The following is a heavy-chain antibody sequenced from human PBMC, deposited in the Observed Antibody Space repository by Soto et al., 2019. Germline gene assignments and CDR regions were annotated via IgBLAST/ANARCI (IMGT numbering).Heavy chain of an antibody. CDR2: ISGSGGST. V-gene: IGHV3-23*01. Sequence: PGGSLRLSCAASGFTFSSYAMSWVRQAPGKGLEWVSAISGSGGSTYYADSVKGRFTISRDNSKNTLYLQMNSLRAEDTAVYYCAKDVFSSWYVDYYYYGMDVWGQGTTVTVSS. D-gene: IGHD6-13*01. J-gene: IGHJ6*02. CDR1: GFTFSSYA. CDR3: AKDVFSSWYVDYYYYGMDV.